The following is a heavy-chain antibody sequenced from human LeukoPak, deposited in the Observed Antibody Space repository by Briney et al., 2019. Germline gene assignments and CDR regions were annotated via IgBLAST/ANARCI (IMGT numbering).Heavy chain of an antibody. CDR1: GGSISSSTYY. V-gene: IGHV4-39*01. D-gene: IGHD4-17*01. J-gene: IGHJ4*02. Sequence: SETLSLTCTVSGGSISSSTYYWGWIRQPPGKGLEWIGSIYYNGSTYYNPSLKSRVTISVATSKNQFSLKLSSVTAADTAVYYCARLDGDSLFDYWGQGTLVTVSS. CDR2: IYYNGST. CDR3: ARLDGDSLFDY.